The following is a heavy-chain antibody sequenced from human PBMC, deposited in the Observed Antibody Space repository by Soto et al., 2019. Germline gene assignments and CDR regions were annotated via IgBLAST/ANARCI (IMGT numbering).Heavy chain of an antibody. Sequence: QVQLVQSGAEVKKPGASVKVSCKASGYTITSYAMHWVRQAPGQRLEWMGWINAGNGNTKYSQKFQGRVTITRDTSASTAYMELSSLRSEDTAVYYCARDHLGKRVGATLASGLDPWGQGTLVTVSS. CDR3: ARDHLGKRVGATLASGLDP. J-gene: IGHJ5*02. CDR1: GYTITSYA. CDR2: INAGNGNT. D-gene: IGHD1-26*01. V-gene: IGHV1-3*01.